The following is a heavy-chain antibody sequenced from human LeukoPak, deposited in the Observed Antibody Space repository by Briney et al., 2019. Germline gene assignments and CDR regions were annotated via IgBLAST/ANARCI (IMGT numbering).Heavy chain of an antibody. Sequence: NPSETLSLTCTVSGGSISSYYWSWIRRPPGKGLEWIGYIYYSGSTNYNPSLKSRVTISVDTSKNQFSLKLSSVTAADTAVYYCARGLNTMIVVGPWGQGTLVTVSS. D-gene: IGHD3-22*01. CDR3: ARGLNTMIVVGP. J-gene: IGHJ5*02. V-gene: IGHV4-59*01. CDR2: IYYSGST. CDR1: GGSISSYY.